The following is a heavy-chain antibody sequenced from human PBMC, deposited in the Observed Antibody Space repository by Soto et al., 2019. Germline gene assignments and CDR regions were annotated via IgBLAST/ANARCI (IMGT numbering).Heavy chain of an antibody. D-gene: IGHD3-22*01. Sequence: PSETLSLTCSVSGGSIASGGYYWGWIRQHPGRGLEWIGDIYSSGYTSYNPSLKSRVAISMDTSKNQFSLKLTSVTVSDTAVYFCARIYFDSSDYYRGLDYWGQGALVTVS. CDR2: IYSSGYT. J-gene: IGHJ4*02. V-gene: IGHV4-31*03. CDR3: ARIYFDSSDYYRGLDY. CDR1: GGSIASGGYY.